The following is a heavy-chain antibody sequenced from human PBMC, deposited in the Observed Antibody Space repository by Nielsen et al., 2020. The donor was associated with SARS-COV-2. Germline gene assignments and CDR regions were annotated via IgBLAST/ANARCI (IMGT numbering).Heavy chain of an antibody. CDR1: GGSISSSSYY. CDR2: IYYSGST. V-gene: IGHV4-39*01. CDR3: ARGAYYYGSGSYLNNWFDP. J-gene: IGHJ5*02. D-gene: IGHD3-10*01. Sequence: SETLSLTRTVSGGSISSSSYYWGWIRQPPGKGLEWIGSIYYSGSTYYNPSLKSRVTISVDTSKNQFSLKLSSVTAADTAVYYCARGAYYYGSGSYLNNWFDPWGQGTLVTVSS.